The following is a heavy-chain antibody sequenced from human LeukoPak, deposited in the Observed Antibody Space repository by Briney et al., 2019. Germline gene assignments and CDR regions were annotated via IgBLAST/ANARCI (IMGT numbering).Heavy chain of an antibody. CDR2: ISYDGCNK. CDR1: GFTFSSYA. Sequence: QPGRSLRLSCAASGFTFSSYAMHWVRQAPGKGLEWVAVISYDGCNKYYADSVKGRFTISRDNSKNTLYLQMNSLRAEDTAVYYCSGEVYGGNRGGNWFDPWGQGTLVTVSS. D-gene: IGHD4-23*01. CDR3: SGEVYGGNRGGNWFDP. J-gene: IGHJ5*02. V-gene: IGHV3-30-3*01.